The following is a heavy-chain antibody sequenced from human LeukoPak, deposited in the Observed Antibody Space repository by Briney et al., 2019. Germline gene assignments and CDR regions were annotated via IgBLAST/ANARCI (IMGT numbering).Heavy chain of an antibody. CDR1: GFTFSSYS. CDR3: ARVARGGVLRYFDWSDAFDI. V-gene: IGHV3-21*01. D-gene: IGHD3-9*01. CDR2: ISSSSSYI. J-gene: IGHJ3*02. Sequence: GGSLRLSCAASGFTFSSYSMNWVRQAPGKGLEWVSSISSSSSYIYYADSVKGRFTISRDNAKNSLYLQMNSLRAEDTAVYYCARVARGGVLRYFDWSDAFDIWGQGTMVTVSS.